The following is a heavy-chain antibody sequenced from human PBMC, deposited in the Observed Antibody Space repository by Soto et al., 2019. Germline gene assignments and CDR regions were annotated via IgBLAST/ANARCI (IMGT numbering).Heavy chain of an antibody. Sequence: GGSLRLSCAASGFTVSSNYMSWVRQAPGKGLEWVSVIYSGGNTYYADSVKGRFTISRHNSKNTLYLQMNSLRAEDTAVYYCARAQITGDDAFDIWGQGTMVTVSS. J-gene: IGHJ3*02. V-gene: IGHV3-66*01. CDR2: IYSGGNT. CDR1: GFTVSSNY. D-gene: IGHD7-27*01. CDR3: ARAQITGDDAFDI.